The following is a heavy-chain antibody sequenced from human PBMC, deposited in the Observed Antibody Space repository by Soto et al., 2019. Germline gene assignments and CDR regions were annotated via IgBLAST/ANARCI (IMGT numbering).Heavy chain of an antibody. CDR2: INPDSGYA. Sequence: QVQMVQSGAEVKKPGASVKVSCKASGYTFTSYDISWVRQATGQGPEWMGWINPDSGYAGYAQKVQGRVTMTRDTSTYTTYMELSSLTSEDTAVYYCARDGLGRGSGWVDPWGQGTLVTVSS. CDR1: GYTFTSYD. V-gene: IGHV1-8*01. CDR3: ARDGLGRGSGWVDP. D-gene: IGHD7-27*01. J-gene: IGHJ5*02.